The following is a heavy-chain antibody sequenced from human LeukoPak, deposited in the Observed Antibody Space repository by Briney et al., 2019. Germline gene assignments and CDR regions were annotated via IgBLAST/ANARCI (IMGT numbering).Heavy chain of an antibody. V-gene: IGHV4-34*01. J-gene: IGHJ1*01. CDR2: INHSGST. CDR3: ASGSYFYFQH. Sequence: SETLSLTCAVYGGSFSGYYWSWIRQPPGKGLEWIGEINHSGSTNYNPSLKSRVTISVDTSKNQFSLKLSSVTAADTAVYYCASGSYFYFQHWGQGTLVTVSS. D-gene: IGHD1-26*01. CDR1: GGSFSGYY.